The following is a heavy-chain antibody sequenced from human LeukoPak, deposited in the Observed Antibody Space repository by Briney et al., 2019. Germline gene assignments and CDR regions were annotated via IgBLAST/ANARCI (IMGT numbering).Heavy chain of an antibody. D-gene: IGHD4-17*01. CDR3: AGRMTTSDY. CDR1: GGSFSGYY. CDR2: INHSGST. J-gene: IGHJ4*02. V-gene: IGHV4-34*01. Sequence: SETLSLTCAVYGGSFSGYYWSWIRQPPGKGLEWIGEINHSGSTNYNPSLKGRVTISVDTSKNQFSLKLSSVTAADTAVYYCAGRMTTSDYWGQGTLVTVSS.